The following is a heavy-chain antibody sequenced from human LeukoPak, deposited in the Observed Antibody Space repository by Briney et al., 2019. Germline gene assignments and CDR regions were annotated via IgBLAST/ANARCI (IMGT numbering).Heavy chain of an antibody. CDR3: ARSGSYYFDY. Sequence: SETLSLTCTVSGGSITNSNYYWGWIRQPPGKGLEWIGSIFYSGNAYYNPSLNSRVTVSVDTSKNQFSLKLSSVTAADTAVYYCARSGSYYFDYWGQGTLVTVSS. CDR2: IFYSGNA. J-gene: IGHJ4*02. CDR1: GGSITNSNYY. V-gene: IGHV4-39*01. D-gene: IGHD3-10*01.